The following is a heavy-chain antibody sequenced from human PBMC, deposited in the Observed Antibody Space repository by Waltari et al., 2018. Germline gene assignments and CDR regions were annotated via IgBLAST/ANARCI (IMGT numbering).Heavy chain of an antibody. CDR1: GGSFSGYY. CDR2: INHSGST. J-gene: IGHJ3*02. Sequence: QVQLQQWGAGLLKPSETLSLTCAVYGGSFSGYYWSWIRQLPGKGLEWVGEINHSGSTNYNPSLKSRVTISVDTSKNQFSLKLSSVTAADTVVYYCARVEAAGLDAFDIWGQGTMVTVSS. D-gene: IGHD6-13*01. CDR3: ARVEAAGLDAFDI. V-gene: IGHV4-34*01.